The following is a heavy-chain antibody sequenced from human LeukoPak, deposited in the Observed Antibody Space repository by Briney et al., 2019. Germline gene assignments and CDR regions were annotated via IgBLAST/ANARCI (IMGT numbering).Heavy chain of an antibody. J-gene: IGHJ4*02. CDR1: GYTYSGYW. D-gene: IGHD3-22*01. CDR3: ATSDDSSGSD. CDR2: INLDGSVR. V-gene: IGHV3-7*01. Sequence: GGSLRLSCAASGYTYSGYWMSWVRQAPGKGLEWVANINLDGSVRHYVDSARGRFTISRDNAKNSLYLQMNSLRAEDSALYYCATSDDSSGSDWGQGTLVTVSS.